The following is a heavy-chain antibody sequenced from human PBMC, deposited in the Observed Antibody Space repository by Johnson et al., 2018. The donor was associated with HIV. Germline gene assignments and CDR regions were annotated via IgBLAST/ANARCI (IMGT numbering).Heavy chain of an antibody. J-gene: IGHJ3*02. CDR2: IYSGGST. Sequence: WVRQSPGKGLEWVSVIYSGGSTYYADSVKGRFTISRDNSKNTLHLQMSSLRPEDTAVYYCARVRVVAFDIWGQGTMVTVSS. V-gene: IGHV3-66*01. CDR3: ARVRVVAFDI. D-gene: IGHD2-15*01.